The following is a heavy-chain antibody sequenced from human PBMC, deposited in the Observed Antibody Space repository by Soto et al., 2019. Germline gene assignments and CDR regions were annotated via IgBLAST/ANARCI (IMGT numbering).Heavy chain of an antibody. V-gene: IGHV4-61*01. CDR1: GGSVSSGSYY. CDR3: ARDTDGGSWDALRDYYYGMDV. Sequence: SETLSLTCTVSGGSVSSGSYYWSWIRQPPGKGLEWIGYIYYSGSTNYNPSLKSRVTISVDTSKNQFSLKLSSVTAADTAVYYCARDTDGGSWDALRDYYYGMDVWGQGTTVTVSS. J-gene: IGHJ6*02. CDR2: IYYSGST. D-gene: IGHD2-15*01.